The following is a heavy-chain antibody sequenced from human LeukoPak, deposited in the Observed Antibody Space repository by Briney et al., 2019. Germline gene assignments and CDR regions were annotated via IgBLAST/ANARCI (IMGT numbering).Heavy chain of an antibody. CDR1: GGTFSSYA. D-gene: IGHD3-10*01. Sequence: GASVKVSCKASGGTFSSYAISWVRPAPGQGLEWMGGIIPIFGTANYAQKFQGRVTNTADESTSTAYMELSSLRSEDTAVYYCARGFYGSGSYLFDWFDPWGQGTLVTVSS. V-gene: IGHV1-69*13. CDR3: ARGFYGSGSYLFDWFDP. J-gene: IGHJ5*02. CDR2: IIPIFGTA.